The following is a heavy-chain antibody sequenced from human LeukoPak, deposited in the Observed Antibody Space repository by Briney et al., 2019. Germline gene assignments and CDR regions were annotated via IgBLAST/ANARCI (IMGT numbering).Heavy chain of an antibody. CDR2: TYYSGTT. J-gene: IGHJ4*02. CDR3: ARLRYSSGQDY. Sequence: KPSETLSLTCTVSGGSISTYYWSWIRQPPGKGLEWIGYTYYSGTTNYNPSLKSRVTISVDTSKNQFSLKLSSVTAADTAVYYCARLRYSSGQDYWGQGTLVTVSS. D-gene: IGHD6-19*01. CDR1: GGSISTYY. V-gene: IGHV4-59*01.